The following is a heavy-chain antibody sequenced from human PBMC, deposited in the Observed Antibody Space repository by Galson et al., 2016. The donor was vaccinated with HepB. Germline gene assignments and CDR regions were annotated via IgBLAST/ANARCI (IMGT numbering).Heavy chain of an antibody. J-gene: IGHJ4*02. Sequence: SLRLSCAASGFTFRSYAMTWVRQAPGKGLEWVSTISGSGGSTYHADSVKGRFTISRDNSKNTVYLQMNRLRAEDTAVYYCAKFASGTYYLYSFDYWGQGTLVTVSS. CDR3: AKFASGTYYLYSFDY. CDR2: ISGSGGST. CDR1: GFTFRSYA. V-gene: IGHV3-23*01. D-gene: IGHD3-10*01.